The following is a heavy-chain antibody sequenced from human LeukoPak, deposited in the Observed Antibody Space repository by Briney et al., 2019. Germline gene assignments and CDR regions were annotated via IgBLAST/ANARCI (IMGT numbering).Heavy chain of an antibody. D-gene: IGHD2-2*01. V-gene: IGHV3-21*01. CDR1: GFTFSSYS. Sequence: PGGSLRLSRAASGFTFSSYSMNWVRQAPGKGLEWVSSISSSSSYIYYADSVKGRFTISRDNAKNSLYLQMNSLRAEDTAVYYCASWSIVVVPAAMTSVGWGQGTLVTVSS. CDR3: ASWSIVVVPAAMTSVG. CDR2: ISSSSSYI. J-gene: IGHJ4*02.